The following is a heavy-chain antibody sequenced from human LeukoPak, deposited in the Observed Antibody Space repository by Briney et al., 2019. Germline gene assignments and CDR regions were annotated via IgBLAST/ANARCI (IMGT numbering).Heavy chain of an antibody. CDR3: ARDRAADGSGSYRYYYGMDV. Sequence: GGSLRLSCAASGFTFSSYGMHWVRQAPGKGLEWVSYISSSSSTIYYADSVKGRFTISRDNAKNSLYLQTNSLRAEDTAVYYCARDRAADGSGSYRYYYGMDVWGQGTTVTVSS. CDR2: ISSSSSTI. V-gene: IGHV3-48*01. CDR1: GFTFSSYG. J-gene: IGHJ6*02. D-gene: IGHD3-10*01.